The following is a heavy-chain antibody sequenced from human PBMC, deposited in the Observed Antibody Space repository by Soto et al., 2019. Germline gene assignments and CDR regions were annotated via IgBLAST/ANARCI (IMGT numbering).Heavy chain of an antibody. CDR2: ISYDGSNK. V-gene: IGHV3-30*18. D-gene: IGHD6-13*01. CDR1: AFTFSSYG. CDR3: AKLRSSSWTQYAFDI. J-gene: IGHJ3*02. Sequence: HPGGSLRLSCAASAFTFSSYGMHWVRQAPGKGLEWVAVISYDGSNKNYADSVKGRFSISRDNSKNRLFLQMNSLRADDTAVYYCAKLRSSSWTQYAFDIWGHGTVVTVSS.